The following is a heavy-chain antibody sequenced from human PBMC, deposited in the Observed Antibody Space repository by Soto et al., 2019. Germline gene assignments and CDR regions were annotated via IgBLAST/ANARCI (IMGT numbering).Heavy chain of an antibody. D-gene: IGHD4-17*01. CDR1: GGSISSGDYY. J-gene: IGHJ4*02. CDR2: IYYSGST. V-gene: IGHV4-30-4*01. Sequence: SETLSLTCTVSGGSISSGDYYWSWIRQPPGKGLEWIGYIYYSGSTYYNPSLKSRVTISVDTSKNQFSLKLSSVTAADTAVYYCARVIGGDYGDLLDYWGQGTLVT. CDR3: ARVIGGDYGDLLDY.